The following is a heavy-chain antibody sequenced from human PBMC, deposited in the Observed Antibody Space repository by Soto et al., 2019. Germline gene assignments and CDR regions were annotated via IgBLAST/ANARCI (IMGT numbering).Heavy chain of an antibody. V-gene: IGHV1-2*04. CDR3: ARNSVRYFDWSSPKDYYYYGMDV. CDR2: INPNSGGT. CDR1: GYTFTGYY. Sequence: GASVKVSCKASGYTFTGYYMHWVRQAPGQGLEWMGWINPNSGGTNYAQKFQGWVTMTRDTSISTAYMELSRLRSDDTAVYYCARNSVRYFDWSSPKDYYYYGMDVWGQGTTVTVSS. D-gene: IGHD3-9*01. J-gene: IGHJ6*02.